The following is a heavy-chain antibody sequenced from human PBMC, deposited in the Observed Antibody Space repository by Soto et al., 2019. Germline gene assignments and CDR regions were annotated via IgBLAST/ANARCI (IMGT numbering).Heavy chain of an antibody. CDR2: ISAYNGNT. CDR3: AREGEWLVLYYYYGMDV. D-gene: IGHD6-19*01. CDR1: GYTFTSYG. J-gene: IGHJ6*02. V-gene: IGHV1-18*01. Sequence: QVQLVQSGAEVKKPGASVKVSCKASGYTFTSYGISWVRQAPGQGLEWMGWISAYNGNTNYAQKLQGRVTMTTDTSTRTAYMELRSLRSDDTAVYYCAREGEWLVLYYYYGMDVWGQGTTVTVSS.